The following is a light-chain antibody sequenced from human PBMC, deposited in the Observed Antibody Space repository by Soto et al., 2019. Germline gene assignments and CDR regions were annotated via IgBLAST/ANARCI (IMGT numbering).Light chain of an antibody. CDR2: DVS. CDR3: SSYTSISTWL. V-gene: IGLV2-14*03. J-gene: IGLJ2*01. Sequence: QSVLTQPASVSGSPGQSITISCTVTSSDVGGYDYVSWYQQHPGKAPKLMIYDVSDRPTEVSKRFSGSKSGNTAYLTISGLQAVDEADYYCSSYTSISTWLFGGGTKVTVL. CDR1: SSDVGGYDY.